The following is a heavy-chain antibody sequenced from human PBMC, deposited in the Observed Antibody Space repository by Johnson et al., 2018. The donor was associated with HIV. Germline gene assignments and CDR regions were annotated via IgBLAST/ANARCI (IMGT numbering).Heavy chain of an antibody. J-gene: IGHJ3*02. D-gene: IGHD2-2*01. CDR2: ISYDGSEK. Sequence: QMQLVESGGGVVQPGRSLRLSCAASGFTFSSYAMHWVRQAPGKGLEWVAVISYDGSEKYFADSVKGRFAISRDSSKNTLYLQMNSLRAEDTAVYYCARLYCSSTSCYEGGGDAFDIWGQGTMVTVSS. CDR3: ARLYCSSTSCYEGGGDAFDI. V-gene: IGHV3-30*09. CDR1: GFTFSSYA.